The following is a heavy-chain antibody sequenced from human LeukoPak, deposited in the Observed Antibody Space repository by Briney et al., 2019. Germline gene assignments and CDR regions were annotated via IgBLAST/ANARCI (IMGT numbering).Heavy chain of an antibody. V-gene: IGHV3-23*01. CDR2: VRVDGHTT. D-gene: IGHD6-13*01. Sequence: GGTLRLSCVASGFIFSNYGMSWVRQVPGKGLEWVSSVRVDGHTTFYADSVKGRFTISRDNAKNSLYLQMNSLRAEDTAVYYCATEDSSSWYGDSFDYWGQGTLVTVSS. CDR3: ATEDSSSWYGDSFDY. J-gene: IGHJ4*02. CDR1: GFIFSNYG.